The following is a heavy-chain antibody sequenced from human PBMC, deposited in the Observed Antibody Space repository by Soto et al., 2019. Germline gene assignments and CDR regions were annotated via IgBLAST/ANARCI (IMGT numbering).Heavy chain of an antibody. CDR1: GFSLSTSGAG. CDR2: ISWKDEK. Sequence: QITLKESGPTLVKPTQTLTVTCTFSGFSLSTSGAGVGWLRQSPGKAPEWLALISWKDEKRYNPGLKSRLTITKDTSKNQVVLTMTDLDPVDTATYFCAHRYGGNYYRWYFDSCGQGTLVTVSS. V-gene: IGHV2-5*01. J-gene: IGHJ4*02. CDR3: AHRYGGNYYRWYFDS. D-gene: IGHD1-26*01.